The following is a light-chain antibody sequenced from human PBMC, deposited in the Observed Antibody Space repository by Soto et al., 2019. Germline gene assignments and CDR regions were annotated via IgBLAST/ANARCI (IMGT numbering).Light chain of an antibody. CDR1: SSDIGAYNF. Sequence: QSALTQPASVSGSPGQSITISCTGTSSDIGAYNFVSWYQQHPGKAPKLMLYDVNIRPSGVSNRFSGSKSGNTASLTISGLHAEDEADYYCTSWTTSTTMIFVGGTKLTV. V-gene: IGLV2-14*03. CDR3: TSWTTSTTMI. CDR2: DVN. J-gene: IGLJ2*01.